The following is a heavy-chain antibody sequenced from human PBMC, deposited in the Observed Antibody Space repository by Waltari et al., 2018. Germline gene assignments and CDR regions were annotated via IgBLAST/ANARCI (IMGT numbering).Heavy chain of an antibody. CDR1: GGSISSYY. Sequence: QVQLQESGPGLVKPSETLSLTCTVPGGSISSYYWRWIRQPPGKGLEWIGYIYTSGSTNYNPSLKSRVTISVDTSKNQFSLKLSSVTAADTAVYYCARELRAVAGYYFDYWGQGTLVTVSS. D-gene: IGHD6-19*01. J-gene: IGHJ4*02. CDR3: ARELRAVAGYYFDY. CDR2: IYTSGST. V-gene: IGHV4-4*09.